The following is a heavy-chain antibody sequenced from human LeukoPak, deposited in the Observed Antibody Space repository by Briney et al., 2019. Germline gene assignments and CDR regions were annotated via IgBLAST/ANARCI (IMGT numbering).Heavy chain of an antibody. J-gene: IGHJ3*02. CDR2: IYSSGST. CDR1: GGSISSSSYY. D-gene: IGHD5-12*01. CDR3: ARSDGYSLVGI. V-gene: IGHV4-39*07. Sequence: PSETLSLTCTVSGGSISSSSYYWGWIPQPPGETLEWIGSIYSSGSTYYTPSLKSRVIILFDTAKNHFSLNLSSVTAGDTAVYYCARSDGYSLVGIWGQGTMVTVSS.